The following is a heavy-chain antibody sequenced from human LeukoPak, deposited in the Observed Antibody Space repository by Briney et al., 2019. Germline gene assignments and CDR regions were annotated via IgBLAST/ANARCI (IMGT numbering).Heavy chain of an antibody. D-gene: IGHD2-21*02. Sequence: SETLSLTCTVSGGSIDSYYWSWIRQPPGKGLEWIGYIYYSGSTNYNPSLKSRVTISVDTSKNQFSLKLGSVTAADTAVYYCASGYCGGDCYHFDYWGQGTLVTVSS. CDR2: IYYSGST. V-gene: IGHV4-59*01. J-gene: IGHJ4*02. CDR1: GGSIDSYY. CDR3: ASGYCGGDCYHFDY.